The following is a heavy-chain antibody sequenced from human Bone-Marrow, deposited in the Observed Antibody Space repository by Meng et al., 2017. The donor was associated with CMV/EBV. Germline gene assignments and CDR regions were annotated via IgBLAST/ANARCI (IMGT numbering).Heavy chain of an antibody. CDR3: ARHMTPDEGYSGMDV. Sequence: KVSCKGSGYSFTSYWIGWVRQMPGKGLEWMGIIYPGDCDTRYSPSYQGQVTISADKSISTAYLQWSSLKASDTAMYYCARHMTPDEGYSGMDVWGQGTTVTVSS. CDR1: GYSFTSYW. V-gene: IGHV5-51*01. J-gene: IGHJ6*02. CDR2: IYPGDCDT. D-gene: IGHD2-2*01.